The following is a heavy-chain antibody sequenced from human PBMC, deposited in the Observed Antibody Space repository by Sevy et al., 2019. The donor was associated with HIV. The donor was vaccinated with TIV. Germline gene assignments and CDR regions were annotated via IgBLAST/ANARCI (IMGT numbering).Heavy chain of an antibody. J-gene: IGHJ6*02. Sequence: GGSLRLSCAASGFTFSAYAMNWVRQAPGKGLEWVSAISGKGRNTHYTDSVEGRLTISMDNSNNTLYLQMNSLRAEDTAVYYGAKTIDSGGGVVPAANYFYYDLEVWVQGTTVTVTS. CDR1: GFTFSAYA. V-gene: IGHV3-23*01. D-gene: IGHD2-2*01. CDR3: AKTIDSGGGVVPAANYFYYDLEV. CDR2: ISGKGRNT.